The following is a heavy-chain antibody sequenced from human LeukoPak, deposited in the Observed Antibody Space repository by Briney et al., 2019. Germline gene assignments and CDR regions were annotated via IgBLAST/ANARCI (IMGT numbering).Heavy chain of an antibody. D-gene: IGHD5-18*01. J-gene: IGHJ4*02. Sequence: GGSLRLSCAATGFTVTTNYMNWVRQAPGKGLERVSVIYSGGSTYYADSVKGRFTISRDNSKNSLYLQMNSLRTEDTALYYCAKDSYGTPFDYWGQGTLVTVSS. CDR2: IYSGGST. CDR3: AKDSYGTPFDY. V-gene: IGHV3-53*05. CDR1: GFTVTTNY.